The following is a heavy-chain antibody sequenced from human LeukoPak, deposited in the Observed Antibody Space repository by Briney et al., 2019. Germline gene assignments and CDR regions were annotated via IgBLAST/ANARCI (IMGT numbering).Heavy chain of an antibody. CDR2: IYYSGST. J-gene: IGHJ4*02. V-gene: IGHV4-31*03. CDR1: GGSISSGGYY. Sequence: IPSETLSLTCTVSGGSISSGGYYWSWIRQHPGKGLEWIGYIYYSGSTYYNPSLKSRVTISVDTSRNQFSLRLNSVTAADTAVYYCVRHVGFSSGFDLWGQGTLVTVSS. D-gene: IGHD6-19*01. CDR3: VRHVGFSSGFDL.